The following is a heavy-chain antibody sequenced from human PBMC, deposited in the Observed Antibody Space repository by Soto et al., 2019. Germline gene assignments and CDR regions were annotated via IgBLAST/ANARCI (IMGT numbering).Heavy chain of an antibody. J-gene: IGHJ4*02. Sequence: PGGSLRLSCISSVFAFSNYGIHWVRQSPGRWLEWVAVIWSDGTKKFYAGSVRGRFTISRDNSKNTIYLQMNSLRAEDTAVYYCARDWWEEPAGKENVSHFEYWGQATLVSVS. CDR3: ARDWWEEPAGKENVSHFEY. CDR2: IWSDGTKK. CDR1: VFAFSNYG. D-gene: IGHD6-13*01. V-gene: IGHV3-33*01.